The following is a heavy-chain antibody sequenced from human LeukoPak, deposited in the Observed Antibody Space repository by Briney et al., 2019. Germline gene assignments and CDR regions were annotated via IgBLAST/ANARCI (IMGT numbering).Heavy chain of an antibody. CDR1: GFTFSGYA. Sequence: GGSLRLSCAASGFTFSGYAMSWVRQAPGKGLEWVSAISGSGGSTYYADSVKGRFTISRDNSKNTLYLQMNSLRAEDTAVYYCAKISDCGGDCYPAFDIWGQGTMVTVSS. J-gene: IGHJ3*02. CDR2: ISGSGGST. V-gene: IGHV3-23*01. D-gene: IGHD2-21*02. CDR3: AKISDCGGDCYPAFDI.